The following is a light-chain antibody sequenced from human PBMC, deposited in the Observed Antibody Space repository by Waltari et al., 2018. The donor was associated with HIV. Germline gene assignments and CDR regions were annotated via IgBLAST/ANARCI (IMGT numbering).Light chain of an antibody. V-gene: IGKV4-1*01. CDR3: QQYYSTPFT. CDR1: QSVLYNSNNKNY. J-gene: IGKJ3*01. Sequence: DIVMTQSPDSLAVSLGERATINCKSSQSVLYNSNNKNYLAWYQQKPGQPPKLLIYWASTRESGFPDRFSGSGSGTDFTLTISSLQAEDVAVYYCQQYYSTPFTFGPGTKVDIK. CDR2: WAS.